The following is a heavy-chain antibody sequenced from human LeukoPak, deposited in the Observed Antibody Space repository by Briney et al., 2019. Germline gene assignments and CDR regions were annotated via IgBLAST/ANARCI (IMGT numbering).Heavy chain of an antibody. D-gene: IGHD6-13*01. CDR2: INSDGSST. V-gene: IGHV3-74*01. CDR1: GFILSDYW. J-gene: IGHJ5*02. Sequence: PGGSLRLSCAASGFILSDYWMHWVRQAPGKGLVWVSRINSDGSSTSHADSVKGRFTISRDNAKNTLYLQMNSLRAEDTAVYYCARVQRAAAAIPGGSYNWFDPWGQGTLVTVSS. CDR3: ARVQRAAAAIPGGSYNWFDP.